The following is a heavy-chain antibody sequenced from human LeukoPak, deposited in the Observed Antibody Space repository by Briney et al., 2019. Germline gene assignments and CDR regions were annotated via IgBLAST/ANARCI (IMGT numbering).Heavy chain of an antibody. CDR1: GGSISSDH. CDR2: IYISGKT. Sequence: NPSETLSLTCTVSGGSISSDHWNWIRQPPGKGLEWIGCIYISGKTYYNPSLKSRVTISVDMSKSQFSLRLTSVTAADTAVYYCARVNADTAMDPFYYYYYGMDVWGQGTTVTVS. V-gene: IGHV4-59*01. J-gene: IGHJ6*02. CDR3: ARVNADTAMDPFYYYYYGMDV. D-gene: IGHD5-18*01.